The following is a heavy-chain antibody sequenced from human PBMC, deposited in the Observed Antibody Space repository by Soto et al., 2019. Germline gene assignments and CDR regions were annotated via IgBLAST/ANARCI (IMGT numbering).Heavy chain of an antibody. V-gene: IGHV4-30-4*01. CDR3: ASSSLYGMGV. CDR2: IYYSGNT. CDR1: GGSISSGYYY. Sequence: LSLTCSVSGGSISSGYYYWSWIRQPPGKGLEWIGNIYYSGNTYYNSSLKSRLIISIDTSKNQFSLKVGSLTAADTSVYYCASSSLYGMGVWGQGTTVTVSS. J-gene: IGHJ6*02.